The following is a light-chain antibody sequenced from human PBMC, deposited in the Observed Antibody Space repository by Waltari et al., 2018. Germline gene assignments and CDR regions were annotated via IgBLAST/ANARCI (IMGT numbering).Light chain of an antibody. CDR2: YAS. V-gene: IGKV3-11*01. J-gene: IGKJ2*01. CDR1: QTVRSY. CDR3: QQRSNWPYT. Sequence: EIVLTQSPATLSLSPGERATLPCRASQTVRSYLAWYQQRPDQTPRLLIFYASSRASGISAKFSGSGSGTDFTLTVSNLEPEDFAVYYCQQRSNWPYTFGQGTRVEIK.